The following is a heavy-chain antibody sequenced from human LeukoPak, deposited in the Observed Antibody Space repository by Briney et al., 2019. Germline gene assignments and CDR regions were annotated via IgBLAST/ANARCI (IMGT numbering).Heavy chain of an antibody. V-gene: IGHV4-30-2*01. CDR3: ARGVPLVRGWYFDL. Sequence: SQTLSLTCAVSGGSISSGGYSWSWIRQPPGKGLEWIGYIYHSGSTYYNPSLKSRVTISVDRSKNQFSLKLSSVTAADTAVYYCARGVPLVRGWYFDLWGRGTLVTVSS. CDR2: IYHSGST. D-gene: IGHD6-6*01. J-gene: IGHJ2*01. CDR1: GGSISSGGYS.